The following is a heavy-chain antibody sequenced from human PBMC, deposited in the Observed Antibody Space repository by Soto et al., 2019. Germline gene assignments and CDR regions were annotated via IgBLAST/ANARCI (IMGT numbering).Heavy chain of an antibody. CDR2: INPNSGGT. CDR1: GYTFTGYY. D-gene: IGHD3-10*01. J-gene: IGHJ4*02. V-gene: IGHV1-2*02. CDR3: AREGRFGELALDY. Sequence: ASVKVSCKASGYTFTGYYMHWVLQAPGQGLEWMGWINPNSGGTNYAQKFQGRVTMTRDTSISTAYMELSRLRSDDTAVYYCAREGRFGELALDYWGQGTLVTVSS.